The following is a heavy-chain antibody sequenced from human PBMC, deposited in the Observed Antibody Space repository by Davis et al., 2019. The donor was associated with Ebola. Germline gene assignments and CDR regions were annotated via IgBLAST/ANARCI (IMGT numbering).Heavy chain of an antibody. Sequence: GESLKISCAASGFTFSSYYMHWVRQAPGKGLEWVAIIRYDGNNKNYADSLKGRFTISRDNSKNTLYLQMNSLRAEDTAVYYCARGANYRLDYWGQGTLVTVSS. D-gene: IGHD4/OR15-4a*01. V-gene: IGHV3-30*02. CDR1: GFTFSSYY. CDR3: ARGANYRLDY. J-gene: IGHJ4*02. CDR2: IRYDGNNK.